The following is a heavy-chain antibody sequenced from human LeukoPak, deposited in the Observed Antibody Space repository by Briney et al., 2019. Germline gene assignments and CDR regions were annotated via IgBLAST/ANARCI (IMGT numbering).Heavy chain of an antibody. V-gene: IGHV4-59*01. D-gene: IGHD6-13*01. Sequence: SETLSLTCTVSGGSISSYYWSWIRQPPGKGLEWIGYIYYSGSTNYNPSLKGRVTISVDTSKNQFSLKLSSVTAADTAVYYCARDQVTTIAAAGTGWFDPWGQGTLVTVSS. CDR3: ARDQVTTIAAAGTGWFDP. J-gene: IGHJ5*02. CDR2: IYYSGST. CDR1: GGSISSYY.